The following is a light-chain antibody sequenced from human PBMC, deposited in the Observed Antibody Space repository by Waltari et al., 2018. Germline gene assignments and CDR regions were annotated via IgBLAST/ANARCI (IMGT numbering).Light chain of an antibody. CDR2: GAS. V-gene: IGKV1-9*01. J-gene: IGKJ4*01. CDR1: QEIYTY. CDR3: HQLNSNPPT. Sequence: IQLTQSPSSLSASVGDRVALTCRASQEIYTYLAWYQQKPGRAPKLLIYGASSLQRGVPSRFSGSGSGTDFTLTINTLQPEDFATYCCHQLNSNPPTFGGGTQVQIK.